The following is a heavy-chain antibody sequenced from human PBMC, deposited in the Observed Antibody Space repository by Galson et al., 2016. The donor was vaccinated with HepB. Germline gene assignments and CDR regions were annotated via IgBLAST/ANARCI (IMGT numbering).Heavy chain of an antibody. CDR1: GFTFSTYA. J-gene: IGHJ4*02. CDR3: ATRLSAPAN. Sequence: SLRLSCAASGFTFSTYAMSWVRQAPGKGLEWVSGISCSSEAIYYADSVKSRFTISRDNSKNALYLQMNSLRAEDTAVYYCATRLSAPANWGQGAQVTVSS. CDR2: ISCSSEAI. V-gene: IGHV3-23*01. D-gene: IGHD2-2*01.